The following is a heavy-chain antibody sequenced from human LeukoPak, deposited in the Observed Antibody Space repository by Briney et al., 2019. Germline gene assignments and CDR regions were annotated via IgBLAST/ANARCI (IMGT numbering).Heavy chain of an antibody. Sequence: GGSLRLSCAASGCMFSDHYMNWIRQAPGKGLEWVSSISHRGHSINEADSFKGRFSISRDNAKNSLYLQMNSLRVEDTAVYYCARGSSYEGLPFDHWGQGALVTVSS. V-gene: IGHV3-11*04. CDR2: ISHRGHSI. CDR1: GCMFSDHY. J-gene: IGHJ4*02. CDR3: ARGSSYEGLPFDH. D-gene: IGHD3-22*01.